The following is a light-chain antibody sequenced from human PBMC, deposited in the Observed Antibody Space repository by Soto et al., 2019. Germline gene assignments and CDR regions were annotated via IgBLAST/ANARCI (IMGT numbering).Light chain of an antibody. Sequence: EIVMTQSPATLSVSPGERATLSCRASQSVSSNLAWYQQKPGQAPRLLIYVPSTRATGIPATFSGSGSGTEFTLPLSSLLSEDFAVYYCQQYNNWPFPSWTFGQGAKVEIK. J-gene: IGKJ1*01. CDR2: VPS. V-gene: IGKV3-15*01. CDR1: QSVSSN. CDR3: QQYNNWPFPSWT.